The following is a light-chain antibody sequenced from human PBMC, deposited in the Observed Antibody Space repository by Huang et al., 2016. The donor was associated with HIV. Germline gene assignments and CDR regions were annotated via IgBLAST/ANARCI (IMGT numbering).Light chain of an antibody. CDR3: QQYNNRPT. V-gene: IGKV1-33*01. Sequence: DIKMTQSPSSLSASVGDRVTITCQASQDISNYLNWYKQKPGKAPKLLIYDASNLETGVPSRFIGSGSGTDFTFTISRLQPEDTATYYCQQYNNRPTFGQGTKLEIK. CDR2: DAS. CDR1: QDISNY. J-gene: IGKJ2*01.